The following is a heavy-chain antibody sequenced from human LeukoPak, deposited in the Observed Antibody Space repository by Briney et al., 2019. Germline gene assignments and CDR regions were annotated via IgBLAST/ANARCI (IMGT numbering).Heavy chain of an antibody. CDR3: ARGAVAYGSGVVN. J-gene: IGHJ4*02. CDR1: GGSIISSSYF. D-gene: IGHD3-10*01. V-gene: IGHV4-39*07. Sequence: SETLSLTCTVSGGSIISSSYFWGWIRQPPGKGLEWIGSIYYAGSTYYSPSLKSRVSISLDTSRNHLSLKLTSVTAADTAVYYCARGAVAYGSGVVNWGQGTLVTVSS. CDR2: IYYAGST.